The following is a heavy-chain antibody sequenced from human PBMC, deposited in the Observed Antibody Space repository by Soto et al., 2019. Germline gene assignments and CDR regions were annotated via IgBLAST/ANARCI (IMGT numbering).Heavy chain of an antibody. Sequence: TLSLTSIVFAGSMTRGGYSWSWRSPDQGQGLEWIGYIYYSGSTYYNPSLESRVTISVDTSKNQFSLKLSSVTAADTAVYYCARAPYYYDSSGYYDYFDYWGQGTLVTVSS. CDR3: ARAPYYYDSSGYYDYFDY. V-gene: IGHV4-30-4*08. CDR2: IYYSGST. J-gene: IGHJ4*02. D-gene: IGHD3-22*01. CDR1: AGSMTRGGYS.